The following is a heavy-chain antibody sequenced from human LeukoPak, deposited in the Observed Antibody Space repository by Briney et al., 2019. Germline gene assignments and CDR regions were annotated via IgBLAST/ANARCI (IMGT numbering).Heavy chain of an antibody. D-gene: IGHD3-9*01. V-gene: IGHV3-23*01. Sequence: GGSLRLSCAASGFTFSSDAMSWVCQGPGKGLEWVSAISGSGGSTYYADSLKGRFPISRDNSKNTLYLQMNSLRAEDTAVYYCAKGGDDILTGCFDYWGQGTLVTVSS. CDR1: GFTFSSDA. CDR3: AKGGDDILTGCFDY. CDR2: ISGSGGST. J-gene: IGHJ4*02.